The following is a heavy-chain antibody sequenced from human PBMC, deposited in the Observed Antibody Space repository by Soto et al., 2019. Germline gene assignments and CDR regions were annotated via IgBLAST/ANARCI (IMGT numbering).Heavy chain of an antibody. D-gene: IGHD2-15*01. V-gene: IGHV1-8*01. CDR1: GYSFTSYD. CDR2: MNPNSGNT. CDR3: ARDRRRYCSGGSCFDY. Sequence: ASVKVSWKASGYSFTSYDINWVRQATGQGLEWMGWMNPNSGNTGYAQKFQGRVTMTRNTSISTAYMELSSLRSEDTAVYYCARDRRRYCSGGSCFDYWGQGTLVTVSS. J-gene: IGHJ4*02.